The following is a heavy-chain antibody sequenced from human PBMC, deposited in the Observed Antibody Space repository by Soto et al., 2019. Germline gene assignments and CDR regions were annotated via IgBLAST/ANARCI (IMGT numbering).Heavy chain of an antibody. Sequence: GESLKISCKGSVYNFAGYWIAWVRQMPGKGLELMGIIYPSDSDTRYRPSFQGQVTISADKSISSAYLQWSSLRASDTAMYYCARGGVSTRTFDFWGQGTPVTVSS. V-gene: IGHV5-51*01. CDR3: ARGGVSTRTFDF. J-gene: IGHJ4*02. CDR2: IYPSDSDT. D-gene: IGHD3-3*01. CDR1: VYNFAGYW.